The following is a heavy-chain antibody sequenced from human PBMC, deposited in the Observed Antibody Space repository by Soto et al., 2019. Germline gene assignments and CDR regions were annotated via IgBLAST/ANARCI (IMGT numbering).Heavy chain of an antibody. CDR1: GDSISSGGYH. V-gene: IGHV4-31*03. CDR2: IYYSGDT. J-gene: IGHJ4*02. CDR3: ARLAYSSRGGQFFDY. Sequence: QVQLQESGPGLVEPSQTLSLTCNVSGDSISSGGYHWSWIRQHPGKGLEWIVYIYYSGDTYYNPSLKSRVAISVHTSKKQFSLKLSSATAADTAVYYCARLAYSSRGGQFFDYWGQGVLVTVSS. D-gene: IGHD6-13*01.